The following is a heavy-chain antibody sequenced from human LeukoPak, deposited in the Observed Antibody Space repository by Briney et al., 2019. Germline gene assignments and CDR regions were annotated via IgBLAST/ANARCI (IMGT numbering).Heavy chain of an antibody. CDR2: ISPNSGGT. V-gene: IGHV1-2*02. CDR3: ASPLYYYGAGSYYSLDH. Sequence: GASVTVSYKASGYTFNHFHIQWVGQAPGQGLEGMGWISPNSGGTKYAQKFQGRVTLTRDTSISTAYMELSRLRSDDTAVYYCASPLYYYGAGSYYSLDHWGQGTLVTVSS. CDR1: GYTFNHFH. D-gene: IGHD3-10*01. J-gene: IGHJ5*02.